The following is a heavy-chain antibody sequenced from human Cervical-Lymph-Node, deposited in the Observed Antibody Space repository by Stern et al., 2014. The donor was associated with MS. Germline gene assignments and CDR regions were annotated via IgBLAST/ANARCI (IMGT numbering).Heavy chain of an antibody. J-gene: IGHJ3*02. V-gene: IGHV1-2*04. CDR1: GYTFTGYY. CDR3: ARGTTYYYDSSGYSNDAFDI. D-gene: IGHD3-22*01. CDR2: INPNSGGP. Sequence: VQLVESGAEVKKPGASVKVSCKASGYTFTGYYMHWVRQAPGQGLEWMGWINPNSGGPNYAQKFQGWVTMTRDTSISTAYMELSRLRSDDTAVYYCARGTTYYYDSSGYSNDAFDIWGQGTMVTVYS.